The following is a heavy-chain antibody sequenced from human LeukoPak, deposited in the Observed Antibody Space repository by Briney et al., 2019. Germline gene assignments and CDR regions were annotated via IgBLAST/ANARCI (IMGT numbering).Heavy chain of an antibody. CDR2: IYRSGST. D-gene: IGHD1-26*01. CDR1: GGSIGAYY. J-gene: IGHJ5*02. Sequence: SETLSLTCTVPGGSIGAYYWSWIRQPAGKGLEWIGRIYRSGSTNYNPSLKSRVTMSVDTSKNQFSLKLTSVTAADTAVYYCVRSYSVSTYNWFDPWGQGTLVTVSS. V-gene: IGHV4-4*07. CDR3: VRSYSVSTYNWFDP.